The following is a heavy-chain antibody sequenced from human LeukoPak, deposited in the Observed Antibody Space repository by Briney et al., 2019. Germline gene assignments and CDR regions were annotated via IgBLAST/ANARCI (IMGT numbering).Heavy chain of an antibody. CDR2: IDYGGNT. J-gene: IGHJ2*01. CDR1: GGSISSYY. CDR3: ARVTSYGGNSGWYFDL. V-gene: IGHV4-39*07. Sequence: PSETLSLTCTVSGGSISSYYWGWIRQPPGKGREGIGSIDYGGNTYYNPSLKSRATISIDTSKNQFSLKLSYVTAADTAIYYCARVTSYGGNSGWYFDLWGRGTLVTVSS. D-gene: IGHD4-23*01.